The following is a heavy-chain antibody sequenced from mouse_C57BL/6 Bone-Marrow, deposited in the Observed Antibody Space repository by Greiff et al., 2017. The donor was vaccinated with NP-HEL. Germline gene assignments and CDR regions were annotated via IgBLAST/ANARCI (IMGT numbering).Heavy chain of an antibody. Sequence: QVQLQQPGAELVKPGASVKLSCKASGYTFTSYWMHWVKQRPGQGLEWIGMIHPNSGSTNYNEKFKSKATLTVDKSSSTAYMQLSSLTSEDSAVYYGARLGLRLAWFAYWGQGTLVTVSA. CDR1: GYTFTSYW. V-gene: IGHV1-64*01. CDR2: IHPNSGST. J-gene: IGHJ3*01. CDR3: ARLGLRLAWFAY. D-gene: IGHD2-4*01.